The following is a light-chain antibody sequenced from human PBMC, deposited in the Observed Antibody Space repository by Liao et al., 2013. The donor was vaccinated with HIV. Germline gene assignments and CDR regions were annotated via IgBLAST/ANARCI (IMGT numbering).Light chain of an antibody. CDR1: NIGSKS. Sequence: SYELTQPPSVSVAPGKTARITCGGNNIGSKSVHWYQQKPGQAPVLVIYYDSDRPSGIPERFSGSNSGNTATLTISGTQAVDEADYYCQAWVSSTVVFGGGTKLTVL. V-gene: IGLV3-21*01. CDR2: YDS. CDR3: QAWVSSTVV. J-gene: IGLJ2*01.